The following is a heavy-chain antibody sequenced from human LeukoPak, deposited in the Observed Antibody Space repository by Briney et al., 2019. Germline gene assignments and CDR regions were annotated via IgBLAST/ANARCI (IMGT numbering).Heavy chain of an antibody. V-gene: IGHV3-48*02. J-gene: IGHJ6*03. Sequence: GGSLRLSCAXXXXTXSSYSMNWVRQAPGKGLEWVSYISSSSSTIYYADSVKGRFTISRDNAKNSLYLQMNSLRDEDTAVYYCAKGLYYYMDVWGKGTTVTVSS. CDR1: XXTXSSYS. CDR3: AKGLYYYMDV. D-gene: IGHD3-22*01. CDR2: ISSSSSTI.